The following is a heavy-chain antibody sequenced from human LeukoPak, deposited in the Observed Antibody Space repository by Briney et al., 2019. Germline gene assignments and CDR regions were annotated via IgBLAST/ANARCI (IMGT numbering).Heavy chain of an antibody. J-gene: IGHJ4*02. D-gene: IGHD3/OR15-3a*01. CDR1: GFTFSSYA. CDR2: VSSSGGNT. Sequence: GGPLRLSCAASGFTFSSYAMSWVRQAPGKGLEWVSVVSSSGGNTYNADSVKGRFTISRDNSKNTLYLQMNSLRAEDTAVYYRAKEDWLGFDYWGQGTLVTVSS. V-gene: IGHV3-23*01. CDR3: AKEDWLGFDY.